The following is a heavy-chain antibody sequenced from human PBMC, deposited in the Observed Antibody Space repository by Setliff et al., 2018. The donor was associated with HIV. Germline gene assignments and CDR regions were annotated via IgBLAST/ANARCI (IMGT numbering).Heavy chain of an antibody. CDR1: GYTFTEYY. V-gene: IGHV1-2*02. Sequence: ASVKVSCKASGYTFTEYYIHWVRQAPGQGLEWMGWIYPNTGGTNYAQKFQGRCTITRDTSANTAYMELSSLRSEDTAVYYCARGSCSGCYLSDYWGLGTLVTVSS. J-gene: IGHJ4*02. D-gene: IGHD6-19*01. CDR3: ARGSCSGCYLSDY. CDR2: IYPNTGGT.